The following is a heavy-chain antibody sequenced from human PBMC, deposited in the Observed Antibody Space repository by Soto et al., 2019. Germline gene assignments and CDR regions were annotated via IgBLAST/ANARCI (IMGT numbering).Heavy chain of an antibody. CDR1: GGTFSSYA. Sequence: QVQLVQSGAEVKKPGSSVKVSCKASGGTFSSYAISWVRQAPGQGLEWMGGIIPIFGTANYAQKFQGRVTITADECTSTAYMELSSLRSEDTAVYYCARARYCSGGSCYPGYYYYGMDVWGQGTTVTVSS. D-gene: IGHD2-15*01. V-gene: IGHV1-69*01. CDR3: ARARYCSGGSCYPGYYYYGMDV. J-gene: IGHJ6*02. CDR2: IIPIFGTA.